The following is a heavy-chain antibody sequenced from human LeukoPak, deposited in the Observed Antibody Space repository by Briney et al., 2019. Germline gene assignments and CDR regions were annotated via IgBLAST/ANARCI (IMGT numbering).Heavy chain of an antibody. CDR3: ARGLSPLHY. CDR2: IQSSGSN. Sequence: PAETLSLTCTVSGFSISSYYLIWARQPPGKGLEWIGRIQSSGSNKHNPSLKSRVHMSVDTSKLQFSLKQRSVTGAHTAVYHCARGLSPLHYGAQGPVVRVPS. J-gene: IGHJ1*01. V-gene: IGHV4-4*07. CDR1: GFSISSYY. D-gene: IGHD4-17*01.